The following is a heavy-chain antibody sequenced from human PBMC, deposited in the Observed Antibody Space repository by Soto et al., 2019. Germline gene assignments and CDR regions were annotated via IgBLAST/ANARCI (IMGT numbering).Heavy chain of an antibody. Sequence: QVQLQESGPGLVKPSETLSLTCTVSGGSISSYYWSWIRQPPGKGLEWIGYIYYSGSTNYNPSLKSRVTISVDTSKNQFSLKLSSVTAADTAVYYCARAYADYGDYVWLHGMDVW. CDR1: GGSISSYY. V-gene: IGHV4-59*01. CDR3: ARAYADYGDYVWLHGMDV. D-gene: IGHD4-17*01. CDR2: IYYSGST. J-gene: IGHJ6*01.